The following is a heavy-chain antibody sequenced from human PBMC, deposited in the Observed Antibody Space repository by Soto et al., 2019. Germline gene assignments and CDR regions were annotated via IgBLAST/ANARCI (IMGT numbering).Heavy chain of an antibody. CDR3: ARGGRSGYYYAPEK. D-gene: IGHD3-22*01. V-gene: IGHV1-18*04. CDR1: GYTFNSFG. Sequence: QVQLVQSGAEVKKPGASVKVSCKASGYTFNSFGISWVRQAPGQGLEWMGWISAHNTNTHYAQKFQDRVTMTTDTSTSTAYMELRNQRSGDTAVYYCARGGRSGYYYAPEKWGPGTLVTVSS. J-gene: IGHJ4*02. CDR2: ISAHNTNT.